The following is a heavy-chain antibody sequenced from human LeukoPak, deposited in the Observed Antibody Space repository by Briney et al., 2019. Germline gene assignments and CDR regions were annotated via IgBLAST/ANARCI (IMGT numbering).Heavy chain of an antibody. Sequence: PGGSLRLSCAASGFTFSSYWMHWVRQAPGKGLVWVSHINDDGSSTNFADSVKDRFTISRDNSKNTLYLQMNSLRAEDTAVYYCARDLEDSSPFGAFDMWGQGTMVTVSS. D-gene: IGHD3-22*01. J-gene: IGHJ3*02. V-gene: IGHV3-74*01. CDR1: GFTFSSYW. CDR2: INDDGSST. CDR3: ARDLEDSSPFGAFDM.